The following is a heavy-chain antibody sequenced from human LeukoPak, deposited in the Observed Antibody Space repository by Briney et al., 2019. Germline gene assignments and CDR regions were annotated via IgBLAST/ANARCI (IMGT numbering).Heavy chain of an antibody. Sequence: ASVKVSCKASGYTFTSYGISWVRQAPGQGLEWMGWMNPNSGNTGYAQKFQGRVTMTRNTSISTAYMELSSLRSEDTAVYYCASTQTGIQGYYMDVWGKGTTVTISS. J-gene: IGHJ6*03. CDR1: GYTFTSYG. V-gene: IGHV1-8*02. CDR2: MNPNSGNT. D-gene: IGHD5-18*01. CDR3: ASTQTGIQGYYMDV.